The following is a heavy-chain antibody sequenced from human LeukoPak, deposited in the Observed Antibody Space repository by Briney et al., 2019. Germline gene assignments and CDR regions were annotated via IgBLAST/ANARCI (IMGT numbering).Heavy chain of an antibody. D-gene: IGHD3-9*01. CDR3: ARDDILNGYSDY. V-gene: IGHV1-2*02. Sequence: GASVKVSCKASGYTFTEYYMHWVRQATGQGLKWMGWINPKSGGTNYAQKFRGRVTMTRDPSISTAYMELSGLRSDDTAVYFCARDDILNGYSDYWGQGSPVTVSS. J-gene: IGHJ4*02. CDR2: INPKSGGT. CDR1: GYTFTEYY.